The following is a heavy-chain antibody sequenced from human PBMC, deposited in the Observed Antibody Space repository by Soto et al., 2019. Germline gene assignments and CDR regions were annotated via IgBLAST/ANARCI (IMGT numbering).Heavy chain of an antibody. CDR2: ISGSGGGT. D-gene: IGHD2-15*01. Sequence: GGSLRLSCEASGLTFSSYAMRWVRQAPGKGLEWVSTISGSGGGTYYADSVKGRFTISRDNSKNTLYRQMSSLRAEDTAIYYCAKDRDIVVVVAGEGDYWGQGTLVTVSS. V-gene: IGHV3-23*01. J-gene: IGHJ4*02. CDR1: GLTFSSYA. CDR3: AKDRDIVVVVAGEGDY.